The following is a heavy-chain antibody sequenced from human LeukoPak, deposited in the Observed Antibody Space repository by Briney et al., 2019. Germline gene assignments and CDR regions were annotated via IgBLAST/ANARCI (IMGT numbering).Heavy chain of an antibody. CDR2: ISSTSNYI. CDR3: ARDAVVVPATPSYWYFDL. CDR1: GFTFSTYT. Sequence: PGGSLRLSCAASGFTFSTYTINWVRQAPGKGLEWVSSISSTSNYIYYADSVKGRFTISRANAQNSLYLQLNSLRAEDTAVYYCARDAVVVPATPSYWYFDLWGRGSLVTVSS. V-gene: IGHV3-21*01. D-gene: IGHD2-21*02. J-gene: IGHJ2*01.